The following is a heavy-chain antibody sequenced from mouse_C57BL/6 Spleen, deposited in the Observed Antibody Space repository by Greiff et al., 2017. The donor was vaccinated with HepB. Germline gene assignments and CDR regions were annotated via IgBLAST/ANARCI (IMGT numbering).Heavy chain of an antibody. CDR1: GFTFSSYG. Sequence: EVKLVESGGDLVKPGGSLKLSCAASGFTFSSYGMSWVRQTPDKRLEWVATISSGGSYTYYPDSVKGRFTISRDNAENTLYLQMSSLKSEDTAMYYCARHPDFTGYFDVWGTGTTVTVSS. CDR2: ISSGGSYT. CDR3: ARHPDFTGYFDV. V-gene: IGHV5-6*01. J-gene: IGHJ1*03.